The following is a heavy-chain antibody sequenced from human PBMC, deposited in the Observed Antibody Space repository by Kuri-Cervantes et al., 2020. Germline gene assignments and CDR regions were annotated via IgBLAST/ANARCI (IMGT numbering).Heavy chain of an antibody. J-gene: IGHJ4*02. CDR2: INARSGDT. CDR3: ARDTSPYYGNGLPFDY. CDR1: GYTFTSYA. Sequence: ASVKVSCKASGYTFTSYAMHWVRQAPGQRLEWMGWINARSGDTKYAQKFQDRVTMTTDTSTTTAYMELRNLRSDDTAMYFCARDTSPYYGNGLPFDYWGQGTLVTVSS. D-gene: IGHD6-19*01. V-gene: IGHV1-3*01.